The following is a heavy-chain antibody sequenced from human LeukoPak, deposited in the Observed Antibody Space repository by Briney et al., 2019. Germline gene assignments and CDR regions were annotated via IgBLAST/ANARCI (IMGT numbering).Heavy chain of an antibody. Sequence: GESLKISCQGSEYSFTTYWIGWVRQMPGKGLEWMGIIYPGDSDTRYSPSFQGQVTISADKSISTAYLQWSSLKASDTALYYCARQAGSRIGLFDYWGQGTLVTVSS. D-gene: IGHD3/OR15-3a*01. V-gene: IGHV5-51*01. J-gene: IGHJ4*02. CDR3: ARQAGSRIGLFDY. CDR1: EYSFTTYW. CDR2: IYPGDSDT.